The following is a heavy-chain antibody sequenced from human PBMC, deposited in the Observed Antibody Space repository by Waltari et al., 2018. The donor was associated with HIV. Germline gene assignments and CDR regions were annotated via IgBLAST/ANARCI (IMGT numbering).Heavy chain of an antibody. CDR2: VNYRGDT. V-gene: IGHV4-34*01. CDR1: GGSFKGYF. Sequence: VRLDQWGSGLLTPSQTLSLPCAVYGGSFKGYFWNWVRRTPGRGLEWIGDVNYRGDTNYNPSLKSRASLSSDTSKNQFSLRLTSLTAADSATYYCARAYNSGPTPHNYYYYGIDVWGRGTTVIVSS. CDR3: ARAYNSGPTPHNYYYYGIDV. J-gene: IGHJ6*02. D-gene: IGHD6-19*01.